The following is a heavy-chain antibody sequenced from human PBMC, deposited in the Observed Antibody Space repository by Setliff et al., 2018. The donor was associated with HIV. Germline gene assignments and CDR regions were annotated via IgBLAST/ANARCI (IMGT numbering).Heavy chain of an antibody. Sequence: TSETLSLTCTVSGGSISSYYWSWIRQPPGKGLEWIGYIYYSGSTNYNPSPKSRVTISVDTSKNQFSLKLSSVTAADTAVYYCASEREGYYDSSGYYYGAFDIWGQGTMVTVSS. CDR2: IYYSGST. J-gene: IGHJ3*02. V-gene: IGHV4-59*01. CDR3: ASEREGYYDSSGYYYGAFDI. CDR1: GGSISSYY. D-gene: IGHD3-22*01.